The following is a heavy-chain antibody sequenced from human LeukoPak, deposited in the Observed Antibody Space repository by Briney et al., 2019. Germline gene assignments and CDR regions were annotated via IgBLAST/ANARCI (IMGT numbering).Heavy chain of an antibody. CDR3: AKAYSSSLYGDAFHI. CDR1: GFTFKFYA. J-gene: IGHJ3*02. CDR2: ITGDASVT. D-gene: IGHD6-13*01. V-gene: IGHV3-23*01. Sequence: HSGGSLRLSCAGSGFTFKFYAMTWVRQAPGKGLEWVSGITGDASVTYDADSVKGRFNISRDNSKNTLYLQLNSLRVEDTAVYYCAKAYSSSLYGDAFHIWSQGTKVTVSP.